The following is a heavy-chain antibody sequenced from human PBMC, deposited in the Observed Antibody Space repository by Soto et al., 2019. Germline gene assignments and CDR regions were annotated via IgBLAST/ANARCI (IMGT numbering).Heavy chain of an antibody. CDR1: GGSISSSGYY. CDR3: ARRSGASYYYYLDV. Sequence: SETLSLTCTVSGGSISSSGYYWGCIRQPPGKGLEWIGSIYYSGSTYYNPSLKSRVTISVDTSKSQFSLKLSSVTAADTAVYYCARRSGASYYYYLDVWAQGTTVTVSS. J-gene: IGHJ6*03. V-gene: IGHV4-39*01. CDR2: IYYSGST. D-gene: IGHD3-3*01.